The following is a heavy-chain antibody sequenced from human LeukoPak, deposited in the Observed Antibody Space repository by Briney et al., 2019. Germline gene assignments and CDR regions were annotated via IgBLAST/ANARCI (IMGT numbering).Heavy chain of an antibody. J-gene: IGHJ5*02. V-gene: IGHV4-30-4*01. Sequence: SETLSLTCTVSGGSISSGDYYWSWIRQPPGKGLEWIGYIYYSGSTYYNPSLKSRVTISVDTSKNQFSLKLSSVAAADTAVYYCAGYMGQWLPRWRHWFDPWGQGTLVTVSS. CDR1: GGSISSGDYY. CDR2: IYYSGST. D-gene: IGHD3-22*01. CDR3: AGYMGQWLPRWRHWFDP.